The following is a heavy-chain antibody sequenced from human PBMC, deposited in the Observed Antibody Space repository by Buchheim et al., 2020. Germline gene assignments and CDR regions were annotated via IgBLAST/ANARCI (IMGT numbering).Heavy chain of an antibody. V-gene: IGHV4-39*01. CDR2: IYYSGST. Sequence: QLQLQESGPGLVKPSETLSLTCTVSGGSISSSSYYWGWIRQPPGKGLEWIGSIYYSGSTYYNPSLKSRVTISVDTSKNQFSLKLSSVTAADTAVYYCARGRGRHYDILTGYYKGNWFDPWGQGTL. J-gene: IGHJ5*02. CDR1: GGSISSSSYY. CDR3: ARGRGRHYDILTGYYKGNWFDP. D-gene: IGHD3-9*01.